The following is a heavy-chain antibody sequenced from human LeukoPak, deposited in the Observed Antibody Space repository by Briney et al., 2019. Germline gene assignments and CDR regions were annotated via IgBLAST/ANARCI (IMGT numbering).Heavy chain of an antibody. V-gene: IGHV4-59*08. D-gene: IGHD6-13*01. Sequence: SETLSLTCTVSGGSISSYYWSWIRQPPGKGLEWIGYIYYSGSTYYNPSLKSRVTISVDTSKNQFSLKLSSVTAADTAVYYCASLYSSSWYGDGGDYWGQGTLVTVSS. CDR2: IYYSGST. CDR1: GGSISSYY. J-gene: IGHJ4*02. CDR3: ASLYSSSWYGDGGDY.